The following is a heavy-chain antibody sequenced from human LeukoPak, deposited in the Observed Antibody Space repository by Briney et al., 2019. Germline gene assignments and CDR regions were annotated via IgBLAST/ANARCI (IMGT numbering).Heavy chain of an antibody. CDR3: ARERWNSEAFDI. J-gene: IGHJ3*02. Sequence: PGGSLRLSCAASGFSFSSYWMHWVHQAPGKGLVWVPRLNGDGSSTSYLDSVRGRLTISRDNTKNTLYLHMNSLRAEDTGVYYCARERWNSEAFDIWGQGTVVTVSS. V-gene: IGHV3-74*01. CDR2: LNGDGSST. CDR1: GFSFSSYW. D-gene: IGHD1-7*01.